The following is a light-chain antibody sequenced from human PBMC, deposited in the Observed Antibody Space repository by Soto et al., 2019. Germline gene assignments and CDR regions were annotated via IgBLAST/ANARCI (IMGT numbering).Light chain of an antibody. J-gene: IGKJ5*01. CDR3: QQSYSTPPT. CDR1: QSISSY. CDR2: AAS. Sequence: DRQRAVSRSSVSVAGGGRITMTCRASQSISSYLNWYQQKPGKAPKLLIYAASSLQSGVPSRFSCSGSGTDFTLTISTLQPEYFATYYYQQSYSTPPTFGQGTRLEIK. V-gene: IGKV1-39*01.